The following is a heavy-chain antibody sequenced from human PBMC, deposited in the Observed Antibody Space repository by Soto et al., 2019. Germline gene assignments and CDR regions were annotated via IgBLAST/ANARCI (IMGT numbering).Heavy chain of an antibody. J-gene: IGHJ4*02. V-gene: IGHV1-8*01. CDR2: MNPDSGDT. D-gene: IGHD2-21*01. CDR3: VRQPGGVAIPGDDY. Sequence: QVQLVQFGAEVKKPGASVKVSCEASGYPFDSFDINWVRQAAGQGLEWMGWMNPDSGDTAVAQRFQDRIIMTRTTSTSTAYMELSRLTPDDSAVYFCVRQPGGVAIPGDDYWGQGTLVTVSS. CDR1: GYPFDSFD.